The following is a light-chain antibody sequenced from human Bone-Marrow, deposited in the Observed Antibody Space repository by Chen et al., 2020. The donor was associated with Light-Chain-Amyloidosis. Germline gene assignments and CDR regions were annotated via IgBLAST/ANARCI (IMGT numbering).Light chain of an antibody. CDR1: DLPTKY. CDR3: ESADSSGTYEVI. V-gene: IGLV3-25*03. CDR2: RAT. J-gene: IGLJ2*01. Sequence: SYELTQPPSVSVSPGQTARITCSGDDLPTKYAYWYQQKTGQAPVLVIHRATERPSGISSRFSGSSSGTTATLTISGVQAEDEADYHCESADSSGTYEVIFGGGTTLTVL.